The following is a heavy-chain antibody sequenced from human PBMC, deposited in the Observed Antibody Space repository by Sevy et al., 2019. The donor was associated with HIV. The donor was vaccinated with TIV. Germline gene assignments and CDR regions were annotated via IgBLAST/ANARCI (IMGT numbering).Heavy chain of an antibody. CDR2: IRPDGSDK. CDR1: GFTFSPYW. J-gene: IGHJ4*02. D-gene: IGHD1-26*01. V-gene: IGHV3-7*01. CDR3: ARGVGLDC. Sequence: GGSLRLSCAASGFTFSPYWMTWVRQAPGKGLEWVANIRPDGSDKYYVESVKGRFTISRDNAKNSLYLQMNSLRADDTAMYYCARGVGLDCWGQGALVTASS.